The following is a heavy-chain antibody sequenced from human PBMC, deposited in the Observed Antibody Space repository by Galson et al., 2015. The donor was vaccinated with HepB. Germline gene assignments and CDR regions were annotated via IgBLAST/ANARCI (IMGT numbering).Heavy chain of an antibody. CDR1: GFTFSSYG. CDR2: ISYDGSNK. D-gene: IGHD1-26*01. Sequence: SLRLSCAASGFTFSSYGMHWVRQAPGKGLEWVAVISYDGSNKYYADSVKGRFTISRDNSKNTLYLQMNSLRAEDTAVYYCAKGGSSGFDYWGQGTLVTVSS. J-gene: IGHJ4*02. V-gene: IGHV3-30*18. CDR3: AKGGSSGFDY.